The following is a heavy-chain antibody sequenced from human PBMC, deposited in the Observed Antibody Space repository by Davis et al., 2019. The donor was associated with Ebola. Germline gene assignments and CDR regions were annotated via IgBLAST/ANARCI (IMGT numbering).Heavy chain of an antibody. V-gene: IGHV4-34*01. Sequence: PSETLSLTCAVYSGSFSGYYWNWIRQPPGKGLEWIGEIYHSGSTNYNPSLKSRVTISVDTSKNQFSLKLNSVTAADTAVYYCVNDGGHGGDSDYWGQGILVTVSS. CDR2: IYHSGST. CDR3: VNDGGHGGDSDY. D-gene: IGHD2-21*02. J-gene: IGHJ4*02. CDR1: SGSFSGYY.